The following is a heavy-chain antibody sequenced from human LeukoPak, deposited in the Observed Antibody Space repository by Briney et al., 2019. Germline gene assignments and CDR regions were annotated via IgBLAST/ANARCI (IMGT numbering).Heavy chain of an antibody. CDR2: ILRGGEST. D-gene: IGHD3-3*01. CDR3: AKGPDYDFWSGYYSDY. J-gene: IGHJ4*02. V-gene: IGHV3-23*01. CDR1: GFIFTNYA. Sequence: PGGSLRLSCTASGFIFTNYAMNWVRQAPGKGLEWVSSILRGGESTSYADSVRGRFTISRDNSKNTLYLQMNSLRAEDTAVYYCAKGPDYDFWSGYYSDYWGQGTLVTVSS.